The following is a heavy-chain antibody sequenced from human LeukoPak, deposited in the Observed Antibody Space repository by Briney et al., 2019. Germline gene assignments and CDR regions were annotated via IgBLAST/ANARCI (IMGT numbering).Heavy chain of an antibody. J-gene: IGHJ5*02. CDR1: GGSFSDNY. CDR3: ARGDDWFDP. Sequence: SETLSLTCGVYGGSFSDNYWSWIRQPPGKGLEWIGYIYYSGSTNYNPTLKSRVTISVDTSKNQFSLKLSSVTAADTAVYYCARGDDWFDPWGQGTLVTVSS. V-gene: IGHV4-59*01. CDR2: IYYSGST.